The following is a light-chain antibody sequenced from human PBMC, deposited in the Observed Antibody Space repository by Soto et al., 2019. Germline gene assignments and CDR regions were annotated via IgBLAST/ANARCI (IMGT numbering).Light chain of an antibody. J-gene: IGKJ5*01. CDR1: QTISSW. CDR2: KAS. V-gene: IGKV1-5*03. Sequence: DIQMTQSPSPLSGSVGDRVTITCRASQTISSWLAWYQQKPGKAPKLLIYKASSLESGVPSRFSGSGSGTDFTLTISSLQPEDFATYYCQQSYSTLVTFGQGTRLYI. CDR3: QQSYSTLVT.